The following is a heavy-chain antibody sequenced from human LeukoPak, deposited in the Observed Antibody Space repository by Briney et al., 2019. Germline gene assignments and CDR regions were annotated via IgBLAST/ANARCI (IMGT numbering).Heavy chain of an antibody. J-gene: IGHJ5*02. D-gene: IGHD5-12*01. V-gene: IGHV4-59*01. CDR2: IYYKGNT. CDR3: ARSGRPTSWFDP. CDR1: GGSISSYY. Sequence: SETLSLTCTVSGGSISSYYWSWIRRPPGKGLEWIGYIYYKGNTNYNPSLRSRVTISFDTPKNQFSLKLSSVTAADTAVYYCARSGRPTSWFDPWGQGTLVTVSS.